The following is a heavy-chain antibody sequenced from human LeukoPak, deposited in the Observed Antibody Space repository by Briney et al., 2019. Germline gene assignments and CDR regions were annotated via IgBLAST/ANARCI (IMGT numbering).Heavy chain of an antibody. Sequence: GGSLRLSCAASGFTFSDYAMSWVRQAPGKGLEWVSAISSGGDTYYAESVKGRFTISRDNAKNSLYLQMNSLRAEDTAVYYCARDSGYEIDIDYWGQGTLVTVSS. CDR3: ARDSGYEIDIDY. CDR2: ISSGGDT. V-gene: IGHV3-69-1*02. D-gene: IGHD5-12*01. CDR1: GFTFSDYA. J-gene: IGHJ4*02.